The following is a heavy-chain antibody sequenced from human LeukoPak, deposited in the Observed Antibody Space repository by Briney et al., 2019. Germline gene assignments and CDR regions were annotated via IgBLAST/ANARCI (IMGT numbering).Heavy chain of an antibody. Sequence: ASVKVSCKASGYTFTGYYMHWVRQAPGQGLEWMGWINPNSGGTNYAQKFQGGVTMTRDTSISTAYMELSRLRSDDTAVYYCARAGLVWFGELRVFDPWGQGTLVTVSS. CDR2: INPNSGGT. J-gene: IGHJ5*02. CDR1: GYTFTGYY. D-gene: IGHD3-10*01. CDR3: ARAGLVWFGELRVFDP. V-gene: IGHV1-2*02.